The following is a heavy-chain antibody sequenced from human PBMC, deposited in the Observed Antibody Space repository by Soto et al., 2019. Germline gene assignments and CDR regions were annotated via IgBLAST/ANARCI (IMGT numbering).Heavy chain of an antibody. D-gene: IGHD4-4*01. CDR2: ISGSGGRT. Sequence: EVQLLETGGGLVQPGGSLRLSCAASGFTFSSYSMTWVRQAPGKGLEWVSTISGSGGRTFYADSVKGRFTVSRANSENTLYVQMTSLRAEDTAVYSCARHLDDYTVAALDYWGQGTLVTVSS. CDR1: GFTFSSYS. CDR3: ARHLDDYTVAALDY. J-gene: IGHJ4*02. V-gene: IGHV3-23*01.